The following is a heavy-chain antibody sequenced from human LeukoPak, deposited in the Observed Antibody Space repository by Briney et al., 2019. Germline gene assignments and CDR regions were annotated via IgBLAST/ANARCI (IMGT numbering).Heavy chain of an antibody. D-gene: IGHD3-3*01. CDR1: GFTFSSYA. CDR3: ARNRYYDFWSGYSQPSKMYYFDY. V-gene: IGHV3-23*01. CDR2: ISGSGGST. J-gene: IGHJ4*02. Sequence: GGSLRLSCAASGFTFSSYAMSWVRQAPGKGLEWVSAISGSGGSTYYADSVKGRFTISRDNSKNTLYLQMNSLRAEDTAVYYCARNRYYDFWSGYSQPSKMYYFDYWGQGTLVTVSS.